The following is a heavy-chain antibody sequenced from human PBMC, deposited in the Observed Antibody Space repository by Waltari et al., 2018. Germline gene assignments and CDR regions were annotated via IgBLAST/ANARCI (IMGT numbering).Heavy chain of an antibody. Sequence: QVQLMQSGAEVKKPGASVKVSCKASGYTFTGYYIHWVRQTPGQGLEWMGRIQSNSGGANFAQKFQGRVTMTRDTSTSTVYMELSRLTFDDTAVYYCARDQSMTNYYYGMDVWGQGTTVTVS. J-gene: IGHJ6*02. CDR1: GYTFTGYY. V-gene: IGHV1-2*06. CDR3: ARDQSMTNYYYGMDV. CDR2: IQSNSGGA.